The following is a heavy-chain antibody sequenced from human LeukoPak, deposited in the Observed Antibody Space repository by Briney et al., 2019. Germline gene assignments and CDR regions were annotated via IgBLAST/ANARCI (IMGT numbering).Heavy chain of an antibody. D-gene: IGHD3-16*02. CDR3: ASNDYVWGSYLYFDI. CDR2: IIPIFGTA. Sequence: SVKVSCKASGGTFSSYAISWVRQAPGQGLEWTGRIIPIFGTANYAQKFQGRVTITTDESTSTAYMELSSLRSEDTAVYYCASNDYVWGSYLYFDIWGQGTMVTVSS. J-gene: IGHJ3*02. V-gene: IGHV1-69*05. CDR1: GGTFSSYA.